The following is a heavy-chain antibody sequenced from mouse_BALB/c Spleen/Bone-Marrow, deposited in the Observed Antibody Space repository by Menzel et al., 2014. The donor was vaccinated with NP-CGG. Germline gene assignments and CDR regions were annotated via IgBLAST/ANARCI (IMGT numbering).Heavy chain of an antibody. CDR2: ISYSGFT. D-gene: IGHD2-14*01. CDR3: SRDYRYDTWFSY. J-gene: IGHJ3*01. V-gene: IGHV3-2*02. CDR1: GYSITSDYA. Sequence: VQLKESGPGLVKPSQSLSLTCTVTGYSITSDYAWNWIRQFPGNKLEWMGYISYSGFTSYNPSLKSRISITRDTSKNQFFLQLNSVTTEDTATYYCSRDYRYDTWFSYWGQGTLVPVSA.